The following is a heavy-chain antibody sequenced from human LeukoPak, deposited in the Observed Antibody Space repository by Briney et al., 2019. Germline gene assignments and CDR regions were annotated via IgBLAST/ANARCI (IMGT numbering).Heavy chain of an antibody. J-gene: IGHJ4*02. CDR2: ISYDGSNK. Sequence: SGGSLRLSCAASGFTFSSYGMHWVRQAPGKGLEWVAVISYDGSNKYYADSVKGRFTISRDNSKNTLYLQMSSLRAEDTAVYYCAKGPTPLLYLDYWGQGTLVTVSS. CDR3: AKGPTPLLYLDY. CDR1: GFTFSSYG. D-gene: IGHD2-21*02. V-gene: IGHV3-30*18.